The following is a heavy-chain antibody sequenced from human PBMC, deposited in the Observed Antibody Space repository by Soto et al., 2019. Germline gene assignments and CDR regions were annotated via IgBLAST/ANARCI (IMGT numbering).Heavy chain of an antibody. CDR2: ITPSSGGT. J-gene: IGHJ5*02. CDR3: ARDLVPIWNYVGLAPGAQHWFDP. D-gene: IGHD1-7*01. V-gene: IGHV1-46*02. CDR1: GYTFNNYF. Sequence: QVQLVQSGAEVRKPGASVKVSCKASGYTFNNYFMHWVRQAPAQGLEWMGVITPSSGGTTYAQRFQGRLAMTRDPSTSTVYMELRSLGSEDTAVYFGARDLVPIWNYVGLAPGAQHWFDPWGQGTLVTVSS.